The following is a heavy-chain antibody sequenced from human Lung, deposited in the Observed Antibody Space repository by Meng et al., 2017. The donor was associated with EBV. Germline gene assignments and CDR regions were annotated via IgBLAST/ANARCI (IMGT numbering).Heavy chain of an antibody. D-gene: IGHD1-20*01. V-gene: IGHV4-4*02. J-gene: IGHJ4*02. Sequence: HLQASGPVLVKPSGPLSLTCTVSSASISSNNYWTWVRQSPGKGLEWIGEIYHNENTNYNPSLMSRVTMSLDKSKNHFSLNLRSVTVADTAVYFCARAPGNWNFDSWGQGTLVTVSS. CDR1: SASISSNNY. CDR3: ARAPGNWNFDS. CDR2: IYHNENT.